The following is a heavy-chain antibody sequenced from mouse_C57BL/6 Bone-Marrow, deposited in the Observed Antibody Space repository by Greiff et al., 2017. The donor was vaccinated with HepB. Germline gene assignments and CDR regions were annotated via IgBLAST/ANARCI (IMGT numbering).Heavy chain of an antibody. J-gene: IGHJ4*01. V-gene: IGHV7-1*01. CDR1: GFTFSDFY. CDR3: ARDQDYYAMDY. CDR2: SRNKANDYTT. Sequence: EVNLVESGGGLVQSGRSLRLSCATSGFTFSDFYMEWVRQAPGKGLEWIAASRNKANDYTTEYSASVKGRFIVSRDTSQSILYLQMNALRAEDTAIYYCARDQDYYAMDYWGQGTSVTVSS.